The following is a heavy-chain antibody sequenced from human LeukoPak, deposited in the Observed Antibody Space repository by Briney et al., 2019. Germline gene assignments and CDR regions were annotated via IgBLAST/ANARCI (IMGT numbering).Heavy chain of an antibody. V-gene: IGHV4-61*05. J-gene: IGHJ4*02. CDR3: ARGLRTRPYYFDY. Sequence: SETLSLTCTVSGGSISSGSYYWGWIRQPPGKGLEWIGYIYYSGSTNYNPSLKSRVTISVDTSKNQFSLKLSSVTAADTAVYYCARGLRTRPYYFDYWGQGTLVTVSS. CDR1: GGSISSGSYY. CDR2: IYYSGST. D-gene: IGHD5-18*01.